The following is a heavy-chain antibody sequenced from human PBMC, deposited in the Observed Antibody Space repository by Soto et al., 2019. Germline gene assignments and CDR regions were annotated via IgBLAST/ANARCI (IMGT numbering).Heavy chain of an antibody. CDR1: GGTFRSYA. D-gene: IGHD2-8*01. V-gene: IGHV1-69*01. CDR2: IIPICGTA. Sequence: QVQLVQSGAAVKKPGSSGKVSCQASGGTFRSYAISWVRQAPGQGLEWMGGIIPICGTANYAQKCQGRVTLNADESTSTAYMELSSLRSEDTAVYYCASPNGKRNWFAPRCQGALVTVSS. CDR3: ASPNGKRNWFAP. J-gene: IGHJ5*02.